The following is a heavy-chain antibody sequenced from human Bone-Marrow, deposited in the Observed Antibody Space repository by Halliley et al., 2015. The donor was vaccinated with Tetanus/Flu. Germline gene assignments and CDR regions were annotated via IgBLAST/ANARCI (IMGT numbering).Heavy chain of an antibody. J-gene: IGHJ2*01. CDR1: GFNFNAYA. Sequence: SLRLSCVGSGFNFNAYAMHWVRQGPGKGLEWVSAISWNDGDINYADSVMGRFTTSRDNAKNSLYLQMNSLRAEDTAFYYCARGPGLMRGKGFVDLWGRGTLVTVSS. CDR2: ISWNDGDI. CDR3: ARGPGLMRGKGFVDL. D-gene: IGHD2-21*01. V-gene: IGHV3-9*01.